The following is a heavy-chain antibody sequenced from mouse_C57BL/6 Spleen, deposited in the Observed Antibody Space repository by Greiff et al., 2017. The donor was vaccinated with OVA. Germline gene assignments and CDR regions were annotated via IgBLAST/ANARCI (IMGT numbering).Heavy chain of an antibody. CDR3: AREDFDV. CDR1: GFTFSDYG. J-gene: IGHJ1*03. CDR2: ISSGSSTI. Sequence: EVKLVESGGGLVKPGGSLKLSCAASGFTFSDYGMHWVPQAPEKGLEWVAYISSGSSTIYYADTVKGRVTISRDNAKNTLFLQMTSLRSEDTAMYYCAREDFDVWGTGTTVTVSS. V-gene: IGHV5-17*01.